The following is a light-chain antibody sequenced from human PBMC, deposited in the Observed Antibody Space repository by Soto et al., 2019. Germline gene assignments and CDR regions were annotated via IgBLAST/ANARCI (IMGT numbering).Light chain of an antibody. J-gene: IGLJ1*01. CDR2: DVG. CDR3: SSFTSSMTNV. CDR1: SSDVGGYNS. Sequence: QSALTQPASVSGSPGESITISCTGTSSDVGGYNSVSWYQHHPGKAPELILYDVGDRPSGVSYRCSGSKSGNTASLTISGLQAAYEADYFCSSFTSSMTNVFGSGTKLAAL. V-gene: IGLV2-14*03.